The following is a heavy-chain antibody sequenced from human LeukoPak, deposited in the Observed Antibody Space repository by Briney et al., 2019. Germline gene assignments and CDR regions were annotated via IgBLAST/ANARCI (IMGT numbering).Heavy chain of an antibody. CDR1: GGSFSGYY. D-gene: IGHD3-22*01. Sequence: AETLSLTCAVWGGSFSGYYWSGLREPPGKGVEGLGEMSHSGSTNYNPSRKSRVTISVDTSKNQFSLKLSSVTVADTAVYYCARGLSHDEKRYYYASSGYNAFDIWGPGTMVTVSS. CDR2: MSHSGST. J-gene: IGHJ3*02. CDR3: ARGLSHDEKRYYYASSGYNAFDI. V-gene: IGHV4-34*01.